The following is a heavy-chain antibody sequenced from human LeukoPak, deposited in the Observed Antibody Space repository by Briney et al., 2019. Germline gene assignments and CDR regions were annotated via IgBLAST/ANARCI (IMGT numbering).Heavy chain of an antibody. V-gene: IGHV3-30*04. CDR1: GFTFSSYA. CDR2: ISYDGSNN. D-gene: IGHD6-19*01. J-gene: IGHJ6*03. Sequence: PGGSLRLSCAASGFTFSSYAIHWVRQAPGKGLEWVAVISYDGSNNYYADSVKGRFTISRDYSKNTLYLQMNSLRAEDTAVYYCARDPGSTGWYYYYYYMDVWGKGTTVTVSS. CDR3: ARDPGSTGWYYYYYYMDV.